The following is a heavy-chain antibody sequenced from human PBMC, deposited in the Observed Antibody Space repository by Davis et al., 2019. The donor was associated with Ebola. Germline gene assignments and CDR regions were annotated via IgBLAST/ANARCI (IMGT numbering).Heavy chain of an antibody. V-gene: IGHV4-4*07. CDR1: GGSFRGYY. J-gene: IGHJ4*02. Sequence: SETLSLTCAVYGGSFRGYYWSWIRQPAGKGLEWIGRIYTSGSTNYNPSLKSRVTMSVDTSKNQFSLKLSSVTAADTAVYYCAREGSGWYHRLDYWGQGTLVTVSS. CDR3: AREGSGWYHRLDY. D-gene: IGHD6-19*01. CDR2: IYTSGST.